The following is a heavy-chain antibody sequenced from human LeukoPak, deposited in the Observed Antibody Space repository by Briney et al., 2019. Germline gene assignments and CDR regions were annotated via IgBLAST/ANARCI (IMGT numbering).Heavy chain of an antibody. V-gene: IGHV3-66*01. CDR2: IYSGGST. J-gene: IGHJ4*02. CDR1: GFTFSSYS. Sequence: GGSLRLSCAASGFTFSSYSMNWVRQAPGKGLEWVSVIYSGGSTYYADSVKGRFTISRDNSKNTLYLQMNSLRAEDTAVYYCARVDYGDYGFDYWGQGTLVTVSS. CDR3: ARVDYGDYGFDY. D-gene: IGHD4-17*01.